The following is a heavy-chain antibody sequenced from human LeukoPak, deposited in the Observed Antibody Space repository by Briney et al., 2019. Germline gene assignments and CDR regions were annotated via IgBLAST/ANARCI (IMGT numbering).Heavy chain of an antibody. CDR3: ASGQYKANNWFDP. CDR1: GGTFSSYA. CDR2: IFPIFGTA. Sequence: SVKVSCKASGGTFSSYAISWVRQAPGQGLEWMGGIFPIFGTANYAQKFQGRVTITADESTSTAYMELSSLRSEDTAVYYCASGQYKANNWFDPWGQGTLVTVSS. D-gene: IGHD3-9*01. V-gene: IGHV1-69*13. J-gene: IGHJ5*02.